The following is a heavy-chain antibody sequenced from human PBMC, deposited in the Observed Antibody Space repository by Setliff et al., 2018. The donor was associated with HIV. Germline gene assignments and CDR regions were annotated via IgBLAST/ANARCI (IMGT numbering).Heavy chain of an antibody. CDR1: GFSVSNKY. J-gene: IGHJ4*02. CDR2: ISHDATNE. CDR3: ARIGLGWSYGGGLSD. V-gene: IGHV3-30*03. Sequence: PGGSLRLSCAASGFSVSNKYMTWVRQAPGKGLEWVAVISHDATNEYHADSVKGRFTISRDNSKNTLFLLMDSLRPGDTAVYYCARIGLGWSYGGGLSDWGQGTMVTVSS. D-gene: IGHD5-18*01.